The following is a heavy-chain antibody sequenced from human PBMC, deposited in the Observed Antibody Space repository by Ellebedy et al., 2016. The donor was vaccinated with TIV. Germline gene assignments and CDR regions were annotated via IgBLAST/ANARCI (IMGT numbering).Heavy chain of an antibody. Sequence: GESLKISCAASGFTFSDYYMSWIRQAPGKGLEWISYISSSTTYTNYADSVKGRFAISRDESKNTLHLQMSSLRAEDTATYYCARARNYHDFVVPPTARYWYFDLWGRGTLVTVSP. J-gene: IGHJ2*01. V-gene: IGHV3-11*05. D-gene: IGHD3-22*01. CDR3: ARARNYHDFVVPPTARYWYFDL. CDR1: GFTFSDYY. CDR2: ISSSTTYT.